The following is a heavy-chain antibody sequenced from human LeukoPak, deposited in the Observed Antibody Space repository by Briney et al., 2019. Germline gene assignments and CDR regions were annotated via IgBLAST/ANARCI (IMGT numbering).Heavy chain of an antibody. J-gene: IGHJ5*02. D-gene: IGHD3-10*01. Sequence: SETLSLTCTVSGGSINSYYWSWIRQPAGKGLEWIGRIYTSGSTNYNPSLKSRVTISVDTSKNQFSLKLSSVTAADTAVYYCARDLLVRGVRGWFDPWGQGTLVTVSS. V-gene: IGHV4-4*07. CDR2: IYTSGST. CDR3: ARDLLVRGVRGWFDP. CDR1: GGSINSYY.